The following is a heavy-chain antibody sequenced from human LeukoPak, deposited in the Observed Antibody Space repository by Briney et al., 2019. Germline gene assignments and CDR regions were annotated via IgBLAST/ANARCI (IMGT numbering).Heavy chain of an antibody. V-gene: IGHV3-21*01. Sequence: GGSLRLSCAASGFTFSSYSMNWVRQAPGKGLEWVSSISSSSSYIYYADSVKGRFTISRDNAKNSLYLQMNSLRAEDTAVYYCARVSSGWYYMDVWGKGTTVTISS. J-gene: IGHJ6*03. CDR1: GFTFSSYS. CDR2: ISSSSSYI. CDR3: ARVSSGWYYMDV. D-gene: IGHD6-19*01.